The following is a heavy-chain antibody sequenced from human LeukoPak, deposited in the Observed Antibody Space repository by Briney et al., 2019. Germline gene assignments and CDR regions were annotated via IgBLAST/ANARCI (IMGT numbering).Heavy chain of an antibody. CDR1: GFTFSTSG. D-gene: IGHD2-8*01. Sequence: PGGSLRLSCAASGFTFSTSGMHWVRQAPGKGLQWVAFVRSDEGSKKDYADSVKGRFTISRDNSKNMVYLQMNSLRAEDTAVYYCARRARVRMVYFYYFLDIWGKGTAVTVSS. J-gene: IGHJ6*03. V-gene: IGHV3-30*02. CDR2: VRSDEGSKK. CDR3: ARRARVRMVYFYYFLDI.